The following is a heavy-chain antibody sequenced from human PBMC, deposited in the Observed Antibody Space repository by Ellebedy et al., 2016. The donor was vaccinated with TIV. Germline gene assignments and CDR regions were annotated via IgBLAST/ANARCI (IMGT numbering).Heavy chain of an antibody. D-gene: IGHD4-23*01. CDR3: AREIIYGGYYFDY. CDR1: GVTFSSYG. CDR2: IWSDGTTK. Sequence: GGSLRLSXAASGVTFSSYGMHWVRQAPGKGLEWVAVIWSDGTTKYYSDSVKGRFTISRDNSKNTLYLQMNSLRAEDTAVYYCAREIIYGGYYFDYWGQGTLVTVSS. J-gene: IGHJ4*02. V-gene: IGHV3-33*01.